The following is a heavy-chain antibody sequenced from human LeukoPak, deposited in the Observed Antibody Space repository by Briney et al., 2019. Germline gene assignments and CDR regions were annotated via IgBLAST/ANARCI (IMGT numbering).Heavy chain of an antibody. V-gene: IGHV3-23*01. J-gene: IGHJ4*02. CDR2: ISGSDGST. D-gene: IGHD2-2*01. CDR1: GFTFSSYA. CDR3: AKVETSGGANCYALDY. Sequence: GGSLRLSCAASGFTFSSYAMTWVRQAPDKGLEWASAISGSDGSTYYADSMKGRFTISSDDSQNTLYLQMNSLSAEDTAVYYCAKVETSGGANCYALDYWGQGTLVTVSS.